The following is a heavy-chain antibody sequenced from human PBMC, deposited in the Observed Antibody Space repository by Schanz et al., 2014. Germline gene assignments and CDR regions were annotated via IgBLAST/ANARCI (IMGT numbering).Heavy chain of an antibody. J-gene: IGHJ3*02. CDR1: GFTFSTYT. CDR2: ISSSSTYI. D-gene: IGHD2-15*01. CDR3: ARVLRGVLPATLGDAFDI. Sequence: DVQLVESGGGLVKPGGSLRLSCAASGFTFSTYTMNWVRQAPGKGLKWVSSISSSSTYIYYTDSLKGRFTISRDNAKNSLYLQMNSLRAEDTAMYYCARVLRGVLPATLGDAFDIWGQGTMVTISS. V-gene: IGHV3-21*02.